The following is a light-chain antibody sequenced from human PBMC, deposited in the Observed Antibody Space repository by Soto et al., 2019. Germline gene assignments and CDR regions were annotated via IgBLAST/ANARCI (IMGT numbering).Light chain of an antibody. CDR1: QSVNIY. J-gene: IGKJ4*01. CDR3: QQRSNWRVT. Sequence: EIVFTQSPATLSLSPGERATLSCRASQSVNIYLACYQQKPGQAPRLLIYDASNRATGIPARFSGSGSGTDFTLTISSXEPEDIAVYYCQQRSNWRVTFGGGTKVDIK. V-gene: IGKV3-11*01. CDR2: DAS.